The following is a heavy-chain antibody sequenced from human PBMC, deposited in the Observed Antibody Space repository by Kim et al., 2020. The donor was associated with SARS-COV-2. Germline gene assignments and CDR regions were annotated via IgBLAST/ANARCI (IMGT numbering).Heavy chain of an antibody. J-gene: IGHJ4*02. D-gene: IGHD6-19*01. CDR3: ARTDSSGWFETFDY. V-gene: IGHV1-69*01. Sequence: AQKFQGRVTITADESTSTAYMELSSLRSEDTAVYYCARTDSSGWFETFDYWGQGTLVTVSS.